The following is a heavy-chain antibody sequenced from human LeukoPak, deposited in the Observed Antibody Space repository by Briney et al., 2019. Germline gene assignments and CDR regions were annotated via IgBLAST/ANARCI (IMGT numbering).Heavy chain of an antibody. Sequence: SVKVSCKASGGTFSSYAISWVRQAPGQGLEWMGRIIPILGIANYAQKFQGRVTITADRSTSTAYMELSSLRSEDTAVYYCARGIHCSGGSCYSGDAFDIWGQGTMVTVSS. CDR1: GGTFSSYA. CDR2: IIPILGIA. CDR3: ARGIHCSGGSCYSGDAFDI. J-gene: IGHJ3*02. D-gene: IGHD2-15*01. V-gene: IGHV1-69*04.